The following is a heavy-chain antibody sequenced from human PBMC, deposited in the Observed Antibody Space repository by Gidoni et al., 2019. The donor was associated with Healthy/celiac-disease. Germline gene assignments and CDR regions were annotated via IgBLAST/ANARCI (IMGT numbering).Heavy chain of an antibody. Sequence: QLQLQESGPGLVKPSETLSLTCTVSGGSISSSSYYWGWIRQPPGKGLEWIGSIYYSGSTYYNPSLKSRVTISVDTSKNQFSLKLSSVTAADTAVYYCASHTYYYGSGSYFTHWGQGTLVTVSS. CDR2: IYYSGST. V-gene: IGHV4-39*01. D-gene: IGHD3-10*01. CDR3: ASHTYYYGSGSYFTH. J-gene: IGHJ4*02. CDR1: GGSISSSSYY.